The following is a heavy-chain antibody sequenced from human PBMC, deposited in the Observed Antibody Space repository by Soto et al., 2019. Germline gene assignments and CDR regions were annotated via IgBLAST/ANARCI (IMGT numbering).Heavy chain of an antibody. J-gene: IGHJ3*02. CDR2: IDPSDSYT. CDR1: GYSFTSYW. CDR3: ATHVSGSHDAFDI. D-gene: IGHD1-26*01. V-gene: IGHV5-10-1*01. Sequence: GESLKISRKGSGYSFTSYWISWVRQMPGKGLEWMGRIDPSDSYTNYSPSFQGHVTISADKSISTAYLQWSSLKASDTAMYYCATHVSGSHDAFDIWGQGTMVTVSS.